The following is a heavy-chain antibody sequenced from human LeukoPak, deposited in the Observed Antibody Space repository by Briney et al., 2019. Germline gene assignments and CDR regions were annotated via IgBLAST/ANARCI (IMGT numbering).Heavy chain of an antibody. Sequence: SQTLSLTCTVSGGSISSGDYYWSAIRQPPGNGLEWIGYISSSGRTNYRPSLKSRITVSMYTSKNQFSLKVSSVTAADTAVFYCARGQYGSGIVYWGQGTLVTVSS. CDR3: ARGQYGSGIVY. D-gene: IGHD3-10*01. V-gene: IGHV4-30-4*01. CDR1: GGSISSGDYY. J-gene: IGHJ4*02. CDR2: ISSSGRT.